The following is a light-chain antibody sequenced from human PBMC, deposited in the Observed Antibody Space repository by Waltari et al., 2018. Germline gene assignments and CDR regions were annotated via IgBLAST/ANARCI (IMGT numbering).Light chain of an antibody. CDR1: SRDVGGYNY. Sequence: QSALTQPASVSGSPGQSITISCTGTSRDVGGYNYVSWYQQYPGKAPKLVIYEVSNRPSGISNRFSASKSGNTASLTISGLQTEDEADYYCSSYTTSSTLVFGTGTEVTVL. CDR3: SSYTTSSTLV. J-gene: IGLJ1*01. V-gene: IGLV2-14*01. CDR2: EVS.